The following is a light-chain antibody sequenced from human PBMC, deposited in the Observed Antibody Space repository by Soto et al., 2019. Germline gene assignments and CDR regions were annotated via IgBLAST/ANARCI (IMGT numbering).Light chain of an antibody. V-gene: IGKV1-39*01. CDR3: QQGFSTPMYT. J-gene: IGKJ2*01. CDR1: QSITTY. Sequence: DIQMTQSPSSLSASIGDRVTITCRASQSITTYLNWYQQKPGKAPKLLIYAASSLQSGVPSRFSGTGSGTEFTLTISSLQPEDFATYYCQQGFSTPMYTFGQGTKLEIK. CDR2: AAS.